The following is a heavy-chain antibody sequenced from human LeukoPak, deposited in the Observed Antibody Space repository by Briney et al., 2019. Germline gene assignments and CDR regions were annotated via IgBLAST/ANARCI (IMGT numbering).Heavy chain of an antibody. CDR3: ARGSLDSDY. CDR2: ISAYNGNT. CDR1: GYTFTSYG. J-gene: IGHJ4*02. V-gene: IGHV1-18*01. Sequence: ASVKVSCKASGYTFTSYGIRWVRQAPGDGLEWIGWISAYNGNTHYAQTLQSSVTMTTDTSTSTGYMALRSLRSDDTAVSDCARGSLDSDYWGQGTLVTVSS. D-gene: IGHD3/OR15-3a*01.